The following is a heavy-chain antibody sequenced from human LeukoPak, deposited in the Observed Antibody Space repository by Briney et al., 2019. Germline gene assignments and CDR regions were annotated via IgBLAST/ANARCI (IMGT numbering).Heavy chain of an antibody. CDR2: ISSSSYI. CDR3: ARDIVVVPATLGY. J-gene: IGHJ4*02. CDR1: GFTFSSYS. Sequence: GGSLRPSCAASGFTFSSYSMNWVRQAPGKGLEWVSSISSSSYIYYADSVKGRFTISRDNAKNSLYLQMNSLRAEDTAVYYCARDIVVVPATLGYWGQGTLVTVSS. D-gene: IGHD2-2*01. V-gene: IGHV3-21*01.